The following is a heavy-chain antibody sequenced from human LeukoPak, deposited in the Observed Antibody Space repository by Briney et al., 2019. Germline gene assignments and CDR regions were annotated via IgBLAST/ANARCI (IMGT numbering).Heavy chain of an antibody. V-gene: IGHV4-34*01. CDR3: ARRSYSSSIYFDY. J-gene: IGHJ4*02. D-gene: IGHD6-6*01. Sequence: PSETLSLTCAVYGGSFSGYYWSWIRQPPGKGLGWIGEINHSGSTNYNPSLKSRVTISVDTSKNQFSLKLSSVTAADTAVYYCARRSYSSSIYFDYWGQGTLVTVSS. CDR1: GGSFSGYY. CDR2: INHSGST.